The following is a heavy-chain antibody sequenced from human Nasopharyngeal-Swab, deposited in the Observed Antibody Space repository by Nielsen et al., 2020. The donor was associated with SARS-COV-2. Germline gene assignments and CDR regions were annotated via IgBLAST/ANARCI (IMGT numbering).Heavy chain of an antibody. J-gene: IGHJ6*02. V-gene: IGHV1-8*01. D-gene: IGHD3-3*01. Sequence: SVKVSCKASGYTFTSYDINWVRQATGQGLEWMGWMNPNSGNTGYAQKFQGRVTMTRNTSISTAYMELSSLRSEDTAVYYCARGPPSDFWSGYFRLDYYYYGMDVWGQGTTVTVSS. CDR2: MNPNSGNT. CDR3: ARGPPSDFWSGYFRLDYYYYGMDV. CDR1: GYTFTSYD.